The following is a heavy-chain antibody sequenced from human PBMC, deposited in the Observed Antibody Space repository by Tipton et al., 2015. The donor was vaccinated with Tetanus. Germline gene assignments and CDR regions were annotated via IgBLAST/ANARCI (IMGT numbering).Heavy chain of an antibody. J-gene: IGHJ5*02. CDR3: ARGGNNLTFQRPTGRWFDP. V-gene: IGHV4-31*11. CDR2: ISSGGST. D-gene: IGHD1-1*01. CDR1: GGSINSGAYC. Sequence: LRLSCAISGGSINSGAYCWSWIRQHPGKGLESIGCISSGGSTFYSPSLTSRVSISVERSQNQFFLKLTSGTAADPAIYYWARGGNNLTFQRPTGRWFDPWGHGTLVTVSS.